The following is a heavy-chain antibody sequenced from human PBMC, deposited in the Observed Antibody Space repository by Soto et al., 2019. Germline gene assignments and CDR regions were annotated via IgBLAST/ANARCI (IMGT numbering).Heavy chain of an antibody. CDR2: VAYSGGT. V-gene: IGHV4-31*03. D-gene: IGHD5-12*01. CDR3: ARAWLEYNWFDS. Sequence: QVQLQESGPGLVKPSHTLSLTCTVSGGSITRGGSYWSWIRQHPEKGLEWIGYVAYSGGTYYNPSLKSRVTFLVDMSKNLLSLRLSSVTAADTAVYYCARAWLEYNWFDSWGQGTLVTVSS. CDR1: GGSITRGGSY. J-gene: IGHJ5*01.